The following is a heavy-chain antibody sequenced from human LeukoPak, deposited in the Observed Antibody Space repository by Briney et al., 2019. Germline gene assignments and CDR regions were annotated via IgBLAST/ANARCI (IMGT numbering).Heavy chain of an antibody. J-gene: IGHJ6*04. Sequence: PGGSLRLSCAASGFIFSSYWMSWVRQAPGKGLEWVANIKEGGSEKYYVDSVKGRFTISRDNAKNSLYLQTNSLRAEDTAVYYCARRALRYCSSTSCPAQYYGVDVWGKGTTVTVSS. D-gene: IGHD2-2*01. CDR1: GFIFSSYW. CDR2: IKEGGSEK. V-gene: IGHV3-7*03. CDR3: ARRALRYCSSTSCPAQYYGVDV.